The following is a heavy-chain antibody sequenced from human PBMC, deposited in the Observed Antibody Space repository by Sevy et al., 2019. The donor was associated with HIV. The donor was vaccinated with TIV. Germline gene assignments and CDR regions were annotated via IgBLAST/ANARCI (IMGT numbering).Heavy chain of an antibody. CDR1: GFTFSSYW. CDR2: INSVGSSI. V-gene: IGHV3-74*01. D-gene: IGHD6-25*01. CDR3: ARDVQRFDY. Sequence: GGSLRLSCAASGFTFSSYWMHWVRQAPGKGLVWVSRINSVGSSIIYADSVKGRFTISRDNAKNTLYLEMNSLRADYTAVYYCARDVQRFDYWGQGTLVTVSS. J-gene: IGHJ4*02.